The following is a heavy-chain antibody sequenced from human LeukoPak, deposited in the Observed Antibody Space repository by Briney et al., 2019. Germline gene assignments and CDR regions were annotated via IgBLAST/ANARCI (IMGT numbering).Heavy chain of an antibody. CDR1: GFTFSRYA. J-gene: IGHJ4*02. Sequence: PGGSLRLSCAASGFTFSRYAMSWVRQAPGKGLEWVSGISGSGGSTNYADSVKGRFTISRDNSKNTLYLQMNSLRAEDTAVYYCARARGYSYGDLYYWGQGTLVTVSS. CDR3: ARARGYSYGDLYY. D-gene: IGHD5-18*01. V-gene: IGHV3-23*01. CDR2: ISGSGGST.